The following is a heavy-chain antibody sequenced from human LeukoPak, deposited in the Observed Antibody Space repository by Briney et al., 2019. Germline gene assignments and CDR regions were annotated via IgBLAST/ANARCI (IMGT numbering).Heavy chain of an antibody. D-gene: IGHD5-18*01. CDR2: INGDGTST. CDR3: AKDRYSYGGDEVDY. V-gene: IGHV3-74*01. CDR1: GFTFSRYW. J-gene: IGHJ4*02. Sequence: GGSLRLSCAASGFTFSRYWMNWVRQAPGKGLVWVSRINGDGTSTSYADSVKGRFTISRDNAKNTLYLQMNSLRAEDTAVYYCAKDRYSYGGDEVDYWGQGTLVTVSS.